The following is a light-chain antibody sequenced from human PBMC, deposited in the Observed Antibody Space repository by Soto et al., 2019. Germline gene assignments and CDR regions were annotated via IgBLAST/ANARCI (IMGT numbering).Light chain of an antibody. CDR1: QSLLHSNGYNY. CDR2: LGS. CDR3: MQALQTPRRT. Sequence: DIVMPQSPLSLPVTPGEPASISCRSSQSLLHSNGYNYLDWYLQKPGQSPQLLIYLGSNRASGVPDRFSGSGSGTAFTLTISRVEAEDVGVYYCMQALQTPRRTFGQGTKVEI. V-gene: IGKV2-28*01. J-gene: IGKJ1*01.